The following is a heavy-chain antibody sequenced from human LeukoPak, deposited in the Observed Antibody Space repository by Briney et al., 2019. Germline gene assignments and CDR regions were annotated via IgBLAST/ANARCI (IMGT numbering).Heavy chain of an antibody. CDR3: ARDLRYLYYDSSGSIDY. J-gene: IGHJ4*02. Sequence: PGGSLRLSCAASGFTFSSYAMHWVRQAPGKGLEWVAVISYDGSNKYYADSVKGRFTISRDNSKNTLYLQMNSLRAEDTAVYYCARDLRYLYYDSSGSIDYWGQGTLVTVSS. CDR2: ISYDGSNK. CDR1: GFTFSSYA. V-gene: IGHV3-30-3*01. D-gene: IGHD3-22*01.